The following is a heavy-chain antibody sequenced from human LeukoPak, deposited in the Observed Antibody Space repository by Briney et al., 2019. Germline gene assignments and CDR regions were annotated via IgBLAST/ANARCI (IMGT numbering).Heavy chain of an antibody. CDR1: GFTFSTYW. D-gene: IGHD3-3*01. Sequence: GGSLRLSCVASGFTFSTYWMSWARQAPGKGLEWVANIKQDGGEKYSVDSVKGRFTISRDNAKSSLYLQMNKLRVEDTAVYYCARGYYDFWSGYLNWFDPWGQGTLVTVSS. CDR3: ARGYYDFWSGYLNWFDP. CDR2: IKQDGGEK. J-gene: IGHJ5*02. V-gene: IGHV3-7*03.